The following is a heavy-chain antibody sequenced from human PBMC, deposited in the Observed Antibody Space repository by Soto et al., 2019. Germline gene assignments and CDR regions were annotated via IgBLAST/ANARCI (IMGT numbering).Heavy chain of an antibody. D-gene: IGHD3-22*01. CDR3: AREITMIVVVVGAYYYGMDV. Sequence: GGSLRLSCAASGFTFSIYGMHWVRQAPGKGLEWVAVIWYDGSNKYYADSVKGRFTISRDNSKNTLYLQMNSLRAEDTAVYYCAREITMIVVVVGAYYYGMDVWGQGTTVTVSS. CDR2: IWYDGSNK. CDR1: GFTFSIYG. J-gene: IGHJ6*02. V-gene: IGHV3-33*01.